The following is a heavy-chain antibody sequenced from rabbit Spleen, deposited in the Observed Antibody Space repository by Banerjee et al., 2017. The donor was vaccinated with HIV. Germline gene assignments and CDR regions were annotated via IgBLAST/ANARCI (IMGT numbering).Heavy chain of an antibody. Sequence: QEQLVEYGGDLVQPEGSLTLTCKASGFSFSNKAVMCWVRQAPGKGLEWIACINAVTGKAVYASWAKGRFTFSKTSSTTVTLQMTSLTVADTATYFCARGNAAGGAGYNLWGPGTLVTVS. CDR2: INAVTGKA. J-gene: IGHJ4*01. CDR3: ARGNAAGGAGYNL. CDR1: GFSFSNKAV. V-gene: IGHV1S45*01. D-gene: IGHD4-2*01.